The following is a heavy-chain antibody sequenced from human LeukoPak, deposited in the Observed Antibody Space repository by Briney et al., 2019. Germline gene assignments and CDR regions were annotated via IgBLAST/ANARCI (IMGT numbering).Heavy chain of an antibody. V-gene: IGHV4-34*01. CDR3: ARGEYSYDY. J-gene: IGHJ4*02. Sequence: SETLSLTCAVYGGSFSGYYWSWIRQPPGKGLEWIGEVNHSGSTNYNPSLKSRVTISVDTSKNQFSLKLSSVTAADTAVYYCARGEYSYDYWGQGTLVTVSS. CDR1: GGSFSGYY. D-gene: IGHD5-18*01. CDR2: VNHSGST.